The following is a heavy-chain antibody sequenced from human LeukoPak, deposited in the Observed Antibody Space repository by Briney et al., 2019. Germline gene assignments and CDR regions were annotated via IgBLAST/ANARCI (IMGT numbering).Heavy chain of an antibody. V-gene: IGHV3-21*01. CDR2: ISSSSSYI. CDR1: GFTFSSYS. D-gene: IGHD4-17*01. Sequence: GGSLRLSCAASGFTFSSYSMNWVRQAPGKGLEWVSSISSSSSYIYYADSVKGRFTISRDNAKNSLYLQMNSLRAEDTAVYYCARTTVTTGWFDPWGQGTLVTVSS. CDR3: ARTTVTTGWFDP. J-gene: IGHJ5*02.